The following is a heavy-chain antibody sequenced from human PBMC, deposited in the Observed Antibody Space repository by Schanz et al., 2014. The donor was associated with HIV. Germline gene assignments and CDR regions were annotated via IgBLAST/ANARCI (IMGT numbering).Heavy chain of an antibody. CDR2: INTNSNTK. CDR1: GFMFSAYN. Sequence: QLVESGGGLVQPGGSLRLSCAASGFMFSAYNMNWVRQAPGKGPEWVSYINTNSNTKNYADSVRGRFTISRDNAKNSLYLLMNSLRDEDTAVYYCARVANWDYYGMDVWGRGTTVTVSS. J-gene: IGHJ6*02. CDR3: ARVANWDYYGMDV. D-gene: IGHD3-16*01. V-gene: IGHV3-48*02.